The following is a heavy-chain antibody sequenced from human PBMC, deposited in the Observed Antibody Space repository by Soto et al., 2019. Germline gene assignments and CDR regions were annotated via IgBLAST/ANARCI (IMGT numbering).Heavy chain of an antibody. CDR1: RDTFSRST. CDR2: IIPVFGAT. CDR3: ARLYSSSAERKMDV. D-gene: IGHD6-6*01. V-gene: IGHV1-69*01. Sequence: QVQLVQSGADVKKPGSSVKVSCKASRDTFSRSTFSWVRQAPGQGLEWMGGIIPVFGATNYAQKFQGRVSMTADESTSTAYMELTSRRSEDTGVYYCARLYSSSAERKMDVWGQGTTVTVSS. J-gene: IGHJ6*02.